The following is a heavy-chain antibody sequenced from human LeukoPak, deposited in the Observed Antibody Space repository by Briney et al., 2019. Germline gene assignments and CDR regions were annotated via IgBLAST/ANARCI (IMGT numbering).Heavy chain of an antibody. V-gene: IGHV3-23*01. CDR3: AREARRLYYYDSSGRTGYFDY. D-gene: IGHD3-22*01. CDR1: GFTFSSYA. J-gene: IGHJ4*02. CDR2: ISGSGGST. Sequence: GGSLRLSCAASGFTFSSYAMSWVRQAPGKGLEWVSAISGSGGSTYYADSVKGRFTISRDNSKNTLYLQLNSLRAEDTAVYYCAREARRLYYYDSSGRTGYFDYWGQGTLVTVSS.